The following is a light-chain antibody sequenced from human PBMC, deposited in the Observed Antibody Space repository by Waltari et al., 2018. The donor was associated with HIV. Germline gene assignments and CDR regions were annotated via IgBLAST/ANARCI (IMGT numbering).Light chain of an antibody. CDR1: NIGSKS. J-gene: IGLJ2*01. V-gene: IGLV3-21*02. CDR2: ETS. Sequence: SYVLTQPPSVSVAPGQTARISRGGDNIGSKSVHWYQQKSGQAPVLVVYETSDRPSGIPERVSGSNSGNTATLTITRVEAGDEADYYCQVWDSSTYHVIFGGGTKLTVL. CDR3: QVWDSSTYHVI.